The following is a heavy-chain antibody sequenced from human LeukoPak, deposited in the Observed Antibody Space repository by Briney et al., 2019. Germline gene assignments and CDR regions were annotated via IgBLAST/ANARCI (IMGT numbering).Heavy chain of an antibody. CDR1: GGSFSGYY. D-gene: IGHD3-10*01. Sequence: SETLSLTCAVYGGSFSGYYWSWIRQPPGKGLEWIGEINHSGSTNYNPSLKSRVTISVDTSKNQFSLKLSSVTAADTAVYYCARDKKLRYGSGSYYYYYGMDVWGQGTTVTVSS. V-gene: IGHV4-34*01. CDR2: INHSGST. CDR3: ARDKKLRYGSGSYYYYYGMDV. J-gene: IGHJ6*02.